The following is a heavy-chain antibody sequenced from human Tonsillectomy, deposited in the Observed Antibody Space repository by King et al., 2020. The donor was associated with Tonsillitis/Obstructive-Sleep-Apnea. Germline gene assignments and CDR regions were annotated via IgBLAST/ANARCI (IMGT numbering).Heavy chain of an antibody. CDR2: IYYSGST. CDR1: GGSISSSSYY. CDR3: ARPYLLDRRDAFAI. D-gene: IGHD1-14*01. J-gene: IGHJ3*02. V-gene: IGHV4-39*01. Sequence: QLQESGPGLVKPSETLSLTCTVSGGSISSSSYYWGWIRQPPGKGLEWIGSIYYSGSTYYNPSLKSRVTISVDTSKNQFSLKLSSVTAAATAVYYCARPYLLDRRDAFAIWGQGTMVTVSS.